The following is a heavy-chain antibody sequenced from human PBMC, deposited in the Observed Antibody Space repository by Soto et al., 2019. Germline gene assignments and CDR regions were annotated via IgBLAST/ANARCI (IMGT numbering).Heavy chain of an antibody. D-gene: IGHD6-13*01. CDR1: GFTFSSYA. J-gene: IGHJ6*02. CDR2: ISYDGSNK. Sequence: SCAASGFTFSSYAMHWVRQAPGKGLEWVAVISYDGSNKYYADSVKGRFTISRDNSKNTLYLQMNSLRAEDTAVYYCARDLRVHSSSWSCGMDVWGQGTTVTVSS. V-gene: IGHV3-30-3*01. CDR3: ARDLRVHSSSWSCGMDV.